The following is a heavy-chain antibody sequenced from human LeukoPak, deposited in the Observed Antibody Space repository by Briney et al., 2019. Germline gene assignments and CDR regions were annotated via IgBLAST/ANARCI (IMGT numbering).Heavy chain of an antibody. V-gene: IGHV1-18*01. CDR1: GGTFSSYA. D-gene: IGHD3-10*01. J-gene: IGHJ4*02. CDR3: ARIYTYGFDF. CDR2: VSGYSGNT. Sequence: ASVKVSCKASGGTFSSYAISWVRQAPGQGLEWMGWVSGYSGNTDYAQNFQGRVTMTADTSTNTAYMELRRLTPDDTAIFYCARIYTYGFDFWGQGTLVSVSS.